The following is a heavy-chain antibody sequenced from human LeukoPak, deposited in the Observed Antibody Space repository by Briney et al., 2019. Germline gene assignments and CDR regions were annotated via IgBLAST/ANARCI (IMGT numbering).Heavy chain of an antibody. J-gene: IGHJ6*03. V-gene: IGHV4-59*01. CDR1: GGSISSYY. Sequence: SETLSLTCTVSGGSISSYYWSWIRQPPGKGLEWIGYIYCSGNTNYNPSLKSRVTISVDTSKNQFSLKLSSVTAADTAVYYCARDRGTYYYDSSGYYGNYYMDVWGKGTTVTVSS. D-gene: IGHD3-22*01. CDR3: ARDRGTYYYDSSGYYGNYYMDV. CDR2: IYCSGNT.